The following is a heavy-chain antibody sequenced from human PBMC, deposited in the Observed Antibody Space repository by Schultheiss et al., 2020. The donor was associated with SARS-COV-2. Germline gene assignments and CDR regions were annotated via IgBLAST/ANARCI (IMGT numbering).Heavy chain of an antibody. J-gene: IGHJ4*02. Sequence: ASVKVSCKASGYTFSAYYMHWVRQAPGQGLEWIGWINPNSGVTKYSQKFQGRLTMTSDTSINTAYMELSRLRSDDTAVYYCARAGRGWLQLDFWGQGILVTVSS. CDR2: INPNSGVT. CDR3: ARAGRGWLQLDF. V-gene: IGHV1-2*02. CDR1: GYTFSAYY. D-gene: IGHD5-24*01.